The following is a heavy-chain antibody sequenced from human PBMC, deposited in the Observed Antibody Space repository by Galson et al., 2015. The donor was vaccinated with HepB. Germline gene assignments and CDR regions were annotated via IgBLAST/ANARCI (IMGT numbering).Heavy chain of an antibody. J-gene: IGHJ6*02. D-gene: IGHD3-22*01. CDR1: GYSFTRYW. V-gene: IGHV5-51*01. CDR3: ARLLYYDSSGPSYFYYGMDV. CDR2: IYPGDSDT. Sequence: GAEVKKPGESLKISCKGSGYSFTRYWIAWVRQMPGKGLEWMGIIYPGDSDTRYSPSFQGQVTISADESISTAYLQWSSLKASDTAMYYCARLLYYDSSGPSYFYYGMDVWGQGTTVTVPS.